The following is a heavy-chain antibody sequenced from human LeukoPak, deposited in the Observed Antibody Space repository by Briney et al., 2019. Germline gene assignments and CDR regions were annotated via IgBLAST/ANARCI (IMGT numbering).Heavy chain of an antibody. CDR3: ARDRSDYGDSRDAFDI. CDR2: ISSSSSYI. CDR1: GFTFSSYS. V-gene: IGHV3-21*01. J-gene: IGHJ3*02. D-gene: IGHD4-17*01. Sequence: PGGSLRLSCAASGFTFSSYSMNWVRQAPGKGLEWVSSISSSSSYIYYADSVKGRFTISRDNAKNSLYLQMNSLRAEDTAVYHCARDRSDYGDSRDAFDIWGQGTMVTVSS.